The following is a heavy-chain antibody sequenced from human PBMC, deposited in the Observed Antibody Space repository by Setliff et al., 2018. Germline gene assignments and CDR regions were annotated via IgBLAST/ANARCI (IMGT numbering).Heavy chain of an antibody. V-gene: IGHV3-48*04. Sequence: PGGSLRLSCGTSGFTFDVSGLNWVRQAPGKGLEWISYLNNDGTTIYYADSVRGRFTISRDNARDSLYLQMNSLRAEDTAVYYCVRDTTSGWMLTNWGQGTLVTVSS. CDR1: GFTFDVSG. CDR2: LNNDGTTI. CDR3: VRDTTSGWMLTN. D-gene: IGHD6-25*01. J-gene: IGHJ4*02.